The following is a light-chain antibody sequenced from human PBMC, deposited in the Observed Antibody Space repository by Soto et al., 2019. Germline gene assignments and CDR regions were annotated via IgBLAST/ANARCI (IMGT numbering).Light chain of an antibody. V-gene: IGLV2-8*01. CDR1: SSDVGAYNY. CDR2: DVS. Sequence: QSVLTQPPSASGSPVQSVTISCTGTSSDVGAYNYVSWYQQHPGKAPKLMIYDVSKRPSGVPYRFSGSKSGNAASLTVSGLQGEDEADYYCSSYAGSSWVFGGGTKLTVL. J-gene: IGLJ3*02. CDR3: SSYAGSSWV.